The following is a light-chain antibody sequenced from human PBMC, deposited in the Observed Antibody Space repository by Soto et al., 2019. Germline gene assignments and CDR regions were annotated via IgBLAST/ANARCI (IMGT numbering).Light chain of an antibody. CDR3: QQYANWPPDT. CDR1: QNIRTD. Sequence: EVLMTQSPATLSVSPGERATPSCRASQNIRTDLAWYQQKPGQAPRLLIYGASTRATGIPARFSGSGAGTDFTLTISSLQSEDFAVYYCQQYANWPPDTFGPGTKVDFK. J-gene: IGKJ3*01. V-gene: IGKV3-15*01. CDR2: GAS.